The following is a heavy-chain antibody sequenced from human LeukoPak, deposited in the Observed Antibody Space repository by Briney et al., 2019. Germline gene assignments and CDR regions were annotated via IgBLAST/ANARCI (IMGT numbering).Heavy chain of an antibody. CDR2: IYPGDSDT. D-gene: IGHD5-24*01. CDR1: GYSFTSYW. CDR3: ARLVGYNRFDY. V-gene: IGHV5-51*01. Sequence: GESLKISCKGSGYSFTSYWIGWVRQMPGKGLEWMGIIYPGDSDTTYSPSFQGQVTISADKSITTAYLQRSSLKASDTAMYYCARLVGYNRFDYWGQGTLVTVSS. J-gene: IGHJ4*02.